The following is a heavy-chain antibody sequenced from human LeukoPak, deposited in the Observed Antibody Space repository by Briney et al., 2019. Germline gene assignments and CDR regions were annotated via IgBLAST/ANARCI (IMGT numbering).Heavy chain of an antibody. V-gene: IGHV3-21*01. CDR1: GFTFSSYS. CDR2: ISSDSYFI. J-gene: IGHJ4*02. D-gene: IGHD3-10*02. CDR3: ARGTMFPYYFDY. Sequence: GGSLRLSCAASGFTFSSYSMNWVRQAPGKGLEWVSSISSDSYFIYYADSVKGRFTISRDNAKNSLYLQMNSLRAEDTAAYYCARGTMFPYYFDYWGQGTLVTVSS.